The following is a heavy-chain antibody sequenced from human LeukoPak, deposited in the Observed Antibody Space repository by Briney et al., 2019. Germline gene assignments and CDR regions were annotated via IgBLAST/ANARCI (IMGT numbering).Heavy chain of an antibody. D-gene: IGHD3-3*01. CDR1: GGSISSRNW. CDR2: IYHSGST. Sequence: SETLSLTCAVSGGSISSRNWWSWVRQPPGKGLEWIGEIYHSGSTNYNPSLKTRVTISVDKSKNQFSLKLSSVTAADTAVYYCARVEGDYDFWSGYYRRYFDYWGQGTLVTVSS. J-gene: IGHJ4*02. CDR3: ARVEGDYDFWSGYYRRYFDY. V-gene: IGHV4-4*02.